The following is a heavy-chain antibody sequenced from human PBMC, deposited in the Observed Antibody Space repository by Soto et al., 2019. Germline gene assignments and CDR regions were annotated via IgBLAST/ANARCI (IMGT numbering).Heavy chain of an antibody. V-gene: IGHV3-43*01. CDR2: ISWDGGST. CDR3: AKDIRADSSDYHPGMDV. Sequence: GGSLRLSCAASGFTFDDYTMHWVRQAPGKGLEWVSLISWDGGSTYYADSVKGRFTISRDNSKNSLYLQMNSLRTEDTALYYCAKDIRADSSDYHPGMDVWGQGTTVTVSS. J-gene: IGHJ6*02. CDR1: GFTFDDYT. D-gene: IGHD3-22*01.